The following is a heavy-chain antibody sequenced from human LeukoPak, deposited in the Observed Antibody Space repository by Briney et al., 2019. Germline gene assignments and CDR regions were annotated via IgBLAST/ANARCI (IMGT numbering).Heavy chain of an antibody. CDR2: ISDSGDRT. CDR3: AKGGGSYFRRVTYYYYYMDV. D-gene: IGHD1-26*01. V-gene: IGHV3-23*01. CDR1: GFTFNNYA. Sequence: GGSLRLSCAASGFTFNNYAMNWVRQAPGKGLEWVSAISDSGDRTYYADSVNGRFTISRDNSENTLYLQMISLRAEDTAVYYCAKGGGSYFRRVTYYYYYMDVWGKGTTVTVSS. J-gene: IGHJ6*03.